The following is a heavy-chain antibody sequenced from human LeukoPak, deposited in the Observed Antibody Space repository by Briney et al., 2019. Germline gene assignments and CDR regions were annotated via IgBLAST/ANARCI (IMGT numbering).Heavy chain of an antibody. J-gene: IGHJ3*02. V-gene: IGHV1-8*01. CDR2: MNPNSGNT. CDR1: GYTFTSYG. CDR3: ARGGRYFDWLITFDAFDI. D-gene: IGHD3-9*01. Sequence: ASVKVSCKASGYTFTSYGINWVRQAPGQGLEWMGWMNPNSGNTGYAQKFQGRVTMTRNTSISTAYMELSSLRSEDTAMYYCARGGRYFDWLITFDAFDIWGQGTMVTVSS.